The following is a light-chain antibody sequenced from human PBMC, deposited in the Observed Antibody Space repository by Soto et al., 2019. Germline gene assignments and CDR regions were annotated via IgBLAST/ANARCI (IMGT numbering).Light chain of an antibody. J-gene: IGKJ1*01. CDR2: GAS. CDR3: QPYEHLKT. Sequence: EIVMTQSPATLSVSPGERATLSCRASQSVGTKLAWYQQKPGQAPRLLIYGASTRATGIPARFSGSGSGTEFILTISSLQSADSAVYYCQPYEHLKTFGQGTKVEIK. V-gene: IGKV3-15*01. CDR1: QSVGTK.